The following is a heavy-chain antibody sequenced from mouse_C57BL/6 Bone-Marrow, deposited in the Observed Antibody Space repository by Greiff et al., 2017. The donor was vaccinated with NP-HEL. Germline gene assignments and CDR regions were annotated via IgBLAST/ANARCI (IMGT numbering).Heavy chain of an antibody. Sequence: DVQLVESGGGLVKPGGSLKLSCAASGFTFSSYTMSWVRQTPEKRLEWVATISGGGGNTYYPDSVKGRFTISRDNAKNTLYLQMSSLRSEDTALYYCASKVPFDYWGQGTTLTVSS. J-gene: IGHJ2*01. CDR2: ISGGGGNT. CDR1: GFTFSSYT. V-gene: IGHV5-9*01. CDR3: ASKVPFDY.